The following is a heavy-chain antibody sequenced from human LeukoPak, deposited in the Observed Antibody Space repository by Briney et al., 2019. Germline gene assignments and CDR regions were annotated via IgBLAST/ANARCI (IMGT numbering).Heavy chain of an antibody. D-gene: IGHD3-10*01. Sequence: SETLSLTCAVYGGSFSGYYWSWIRQPPGKGLEWIGEINHSGSTNYNPSLKSRVTISVDTSKNQFSLKLSSVTAEDTAVYYCTGNYYGSGSYADFDYWGQGTLVTVSS. J-gene: IGHJ4*02. V-gene: IGHV4-34*01. CDR2: INHSGST. CDR3: TGNYYGSGSYADFDY. CDR1: GGSFSGYY.